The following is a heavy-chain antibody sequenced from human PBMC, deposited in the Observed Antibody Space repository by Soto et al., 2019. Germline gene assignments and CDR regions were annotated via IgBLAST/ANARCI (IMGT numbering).Heavy chain of an antibody. CDR3: GRHVTLTCSGGSCYSVKEADY. J-gene: IGHJ4*02. CDR2: IDPSDSYT. D-gene: IGHD2-15*01. Sequence: EVQLVQSGAEVKKPGESLRISCKGSGYSFTSYWISWVRQMPERGLEWMGRIDPSDSYTNYSPSFQGHVTISADKSISTALLQWSSLKASDTAMYYCGRHVTLTCSGGSCYSVKEADYWGQGTLVTVSS. V-gene: IGHV5-10-1*01. CDR1: GYSFTSYW.